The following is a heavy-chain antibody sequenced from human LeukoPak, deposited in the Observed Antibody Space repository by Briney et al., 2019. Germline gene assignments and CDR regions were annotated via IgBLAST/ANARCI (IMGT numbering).Heavy chain of an antibody. J-gene: IGHJ3*02. CDR1: GFTFSSYA. V-gene: IGHV3-23*01. D-gene: IGHD3-10*01. CDR2: ISGSGGST. CDR3: AKGTVWGVRAFDI. Sequence: PGGSLRLSCAASGFTFSSYAMSWVRQAPGKGLQWVSAISGSGGSTYYADSVKGRFTISRDNSKNTLYLQMNSLRAEDTAVYYCAKGTVWGVRAFDIWGQGTMVTVSS.